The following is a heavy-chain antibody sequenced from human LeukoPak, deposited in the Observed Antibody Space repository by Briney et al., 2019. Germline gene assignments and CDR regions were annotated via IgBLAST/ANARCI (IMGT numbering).Heavy chain of an antibody. CDR1: GGSFSGYY. CDR2: INHSGST. CDR3: ARTHISDSRYYYMDV. V-gene: IGHV4-34*01. Sequence: SETLSLTCAVYGGSFSGYYWSWIRQPPGKGLEWIGEINHSGSTNYNSSLKSRVTISVDTSKNQFSLYLSSVTAADTAVYYCARTHISDSRYYYMDVWSKGTTVIVSS. D-gene: IGHD3-22*01. J-gene: IGHJ6*03.